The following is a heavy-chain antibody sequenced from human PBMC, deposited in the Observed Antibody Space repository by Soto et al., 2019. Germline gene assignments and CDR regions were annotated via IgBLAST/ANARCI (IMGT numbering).Heavy chain of an antibody. V-gene: IGHV1-69*01. J-gene: IGHJ6*02. D-gene: IGHD5-12*01. CDR2: IIPIFGTA. Sequence: QVQLVQSGAEVKKPGSSVKVSCKASGGTFSSYAISWVRQAPGQGLEWMGGIIPIFGTANYAQKFQGRVTIHADESPSTAYMELSSLRSEDTAVYYCARVRSGSDGLGSGMDVWGQGTTVTVSS. CDR3: ARVRSGSDGLGSGMDV. CDR1: GGTFSSYA.